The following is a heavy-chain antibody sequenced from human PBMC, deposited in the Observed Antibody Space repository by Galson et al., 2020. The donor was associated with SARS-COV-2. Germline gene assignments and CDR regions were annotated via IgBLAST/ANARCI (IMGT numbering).Heavy chain of an antibody. Sequence: GESLKISCAASGFTFSSYAMHWVRQAPGKGLEWVAVISYDGSNKYYADSVKGRFTISRDNSKNTLYLQMNSLRAEDTAVYYCARDLGPPRENYYDSSGLDYWGQGTLVTVSS. D-gene: IGHD3-22*01. CDR2: ISYDGSNK. CDR3: ARDLGPPRENYYDSSGLDY. CDR1: GFTFSSYA. J-gene: IGHJ4*02. V-gene: IGHV3-30*04.